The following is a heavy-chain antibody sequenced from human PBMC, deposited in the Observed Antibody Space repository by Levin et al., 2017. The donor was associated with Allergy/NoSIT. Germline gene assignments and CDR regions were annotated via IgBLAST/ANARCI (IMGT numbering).Heavy chain of an antibody. CDR2: IWYDGTNK. CDR3: ARDRASSRTDYRRLDMDV. J-gene: IGHJ6*02. V-gene: IGHV3-33*01. CDR1: GFIFSNYG. Sequence: GGSLRLSCSASGFIFSNYGMHWVRQTPGKGLEWVALIWYDGTNKYYTDSVKGRFTISSDNSENTLYLQMSSLSSEDAAVYYCARDRASSRTDYRRLDMDVWGQGTAVTVSS. D-gene: IGHD4-11*01.